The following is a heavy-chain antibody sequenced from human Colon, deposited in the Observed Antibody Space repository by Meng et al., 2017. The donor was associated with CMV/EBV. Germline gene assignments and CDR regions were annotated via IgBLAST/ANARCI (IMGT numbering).Heavy chain of an antibody. CDR2: ISATGAT. CDR3: ARGIWPATSSGVPQNDPRDF. V-gene: IGHV4-39*07. CDR1: GVSISHSPYY. D-gene: IGHD3-3*01. Sequence: SEPLSLTCTVSGVSISHSPYYWVWVRQPPGKGLEWIGSISATGATYKNPSLKSRVTISLDTSKNQFSLNLISVTAADTAIFYCARGIWPATSSGVPQNDPRDFWGQGLSVTVSS. J-gene: IGHJ4*02.